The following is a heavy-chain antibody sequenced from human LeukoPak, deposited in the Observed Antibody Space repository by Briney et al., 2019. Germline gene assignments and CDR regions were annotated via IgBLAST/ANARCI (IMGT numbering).Heavy chain of an antibody. CDR1: GFTFSTYS. CDR3: ARNYSGXSYFDY. D-gene: IGHD1-26*01. CDR2: ISSSGSYI. V-gene: IGHV3-21*01. Sequence: GGSLRLSCAASGFTFSTYSMNWVRQAPGKGLEWVSSISSSGSYIYYADSVKGRFTISRDNAKNSLYLQMNSLRAEDTAVYYCARNYSGXSYFDYWGQGTLVTVSS. J-gene: IGHJ4*02.